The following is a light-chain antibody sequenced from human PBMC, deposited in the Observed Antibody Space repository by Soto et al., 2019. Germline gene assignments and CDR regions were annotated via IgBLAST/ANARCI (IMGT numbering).Light chain of an antibody. CDR1: SSDIGGYSY. CDR2: EVS. Sequence: SVLTQPASVSGSPGQSITISCTGTSSDIGGYSYVSWYQHHPDKAPKLIIYEVSNRPSGVSNRFSGSKSGTSASLAISGLRSEDEAHYYCAVWDESMTGWVFGGGTKVTVL. J-gene: IGLJ3*02. V-gene: IGLV2-14*01. CDR3: AVWDESMTGWV.